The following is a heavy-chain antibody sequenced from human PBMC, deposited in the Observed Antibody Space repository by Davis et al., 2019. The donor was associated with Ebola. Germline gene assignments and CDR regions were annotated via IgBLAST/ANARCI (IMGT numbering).Heavy chain of an antibody. CDR1: GFTFSSYS. Sequence: PGGSLRLSCAASGFTFSSYSMNWVRQAPGKGLEWVSVIYSGGSTYYADSVKGRFTISRDNSKNTLYLQMNSLRAEDTAVYYCARLKGAFDIWGQGTMVTVSS. CDR3: ARLKGAFDI. J-gene: IGHJ3*02. CDR2: IYSGGST. V-gene: IGHV3-53*01.